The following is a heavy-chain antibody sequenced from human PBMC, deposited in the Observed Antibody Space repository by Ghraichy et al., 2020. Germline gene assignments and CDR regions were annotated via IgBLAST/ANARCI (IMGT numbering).Heavy chain of an antibody. CDR2: IIPIFGTA. CDR3: ARDEGPPIGMDV. V-gene: IGHV1-69*05. CDR1: GGTFSSYA. J-gene: IGHJ6*02. Sequence: SVKVSCKASGGTFSSYAISWVRQAPGQGLEWMGGIIPIFGTANYAQKFQGRVTITTDESTSTAYMELSSLRSEDTAVYYCARDEGPPIGMDVWGQGTTVTVSS.